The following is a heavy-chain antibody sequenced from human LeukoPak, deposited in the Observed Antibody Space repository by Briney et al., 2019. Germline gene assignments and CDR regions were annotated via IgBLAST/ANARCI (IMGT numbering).Heavy chain of an antibody. D-gene: IGHD3-16*02. J-gene: IGHJ4*02. CDR1: GFTFSSYW. CDR3: ARDVMITFGGVIVMYYFDY. V-gene: IGHV3-7*01. CDR2: IKQDGSEK. Sequence: PGGSLRLSCAASGFTFSSYWMSWVHQAPGKGLEWVANIKQDGSEKYYVDSVKGRFTISRDNAKNSLYLQMNSLRAEDTAVYYCARDVMITFGGVIVMYYFDYWGQGTLVTVSS.